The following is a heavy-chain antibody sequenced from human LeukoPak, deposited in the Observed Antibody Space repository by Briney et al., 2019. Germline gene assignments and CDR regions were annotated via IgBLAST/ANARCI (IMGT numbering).Heavy chain of an antibody. D-gene: IGHD3-3*01. V-gene: IGHV4-61*08. Sequence: SETLSLTCTVSGGSISSGGYYWSWIRQPPGKGLEWIGYIYYSGSTNYNPSLKSRVTISVDTSKNQFSLKLSSVTAADTAVYYCARMYYDFWSGYAFDIWGQGTMVTVSS. J-gene: IGHJ3*02. CDR2: IYYSGST. CDR3: ARMYYDFWSGYAFDI. CDR1: GGSISSGGYY.